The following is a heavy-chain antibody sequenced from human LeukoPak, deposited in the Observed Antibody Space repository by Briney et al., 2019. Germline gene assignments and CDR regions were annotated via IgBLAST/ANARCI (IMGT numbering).Heavy chain of an antibody. V-gene: IGHV4-39*07. Sequence: SETLSLTCTVSGGSISSSSYYWSWIRQPPGEGLEWIGEINHSGSTNYNPSLKSRVTISVDTSKNQFSLKLSSVTAADTAVYYCARGRFDFWGQGTLVTVSS. CDR3: ARGRFDF. CDR2: INHSGST. J-gene: IGHJ4*02. CDR1: GGSISSSSYY.